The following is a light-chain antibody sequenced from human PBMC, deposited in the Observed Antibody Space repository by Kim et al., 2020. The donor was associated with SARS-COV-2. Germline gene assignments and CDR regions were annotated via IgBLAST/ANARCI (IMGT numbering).Light chain of an antibody. J-gene: IGLJ3*02. CDR3: SSYTSSSTWV. CDR2: DVS. Sequence: GRSTTLSCTGTSSDVGIYNYVAWYQQHPGQAPKLMIYDVSNRPSGVSNRFSASKSGNTASLTISGLQTEDEADYYCSSYTSSSTWVFGGGTKLTVL. CDR1: SSDVGIYNY. V-gene: IGLV2-14*03.